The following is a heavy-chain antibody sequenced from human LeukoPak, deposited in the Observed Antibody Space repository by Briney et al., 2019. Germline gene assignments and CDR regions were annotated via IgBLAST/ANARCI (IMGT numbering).Heavy chain of an antibody. CDR2: IKSKAHGGTT. D-gene: IGHD6-19*01. V-gene: IGHV3-15*01. CDR3: TTGIFNSGCVDH. CDR1: GFIFSNAW. J-gene: IGHJ4*02. Sequence: SGGCLRLSCATSGFIFSNAWMTWVRQAPGKGLEGVGRIKSKAHGGTTDCAAPVTGRFTISRDDSKNTLYLQLNSLQTEDTAVYYCTTGIFNSGCVDHWGQGTLVTVSS.